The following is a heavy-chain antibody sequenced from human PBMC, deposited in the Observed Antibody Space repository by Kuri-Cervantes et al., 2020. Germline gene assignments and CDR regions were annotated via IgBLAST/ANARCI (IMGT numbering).Heavy chain of an antibody. D-gene: IGHD1-26*01. Sequence: SQTLSLTCAVSGGSIMNYYWSWIRQPAGKGLEWIGQISTSEGTNYNPSLKSRVTMSVDTSKNQFSLKLSSVTAADTAVYYCARSSGSYYYAFDIWGQGTMVTVSS. CDR2: ISTSEGT. CDR3: ARSSGSYYYAFDI. J-gene: IGHJ3*02. V-gene: IGHV4-4*07. CDR1: GGSIMNYY.